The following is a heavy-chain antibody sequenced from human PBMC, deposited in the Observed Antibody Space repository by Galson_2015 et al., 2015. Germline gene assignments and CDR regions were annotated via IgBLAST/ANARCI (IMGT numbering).Heavy chain of an antibody. V-gene: IGHV3-7*01. J-gene: IGHJ4*02. CDR1: GFTFSSYW. Sequence: SLRLSCAASGFTFSSYWMSWVRQAPGKGLEWVANIKQDGSEKYYVDSVKGRFTISRDNAKNSLYLQMNSLRAEDTAVYYCARDLVNYYDSSGSYWGQGTLVTVSS. CDR2: IKQDGSEK. D-gene: IGHD3-22*01. CDR3: ARDLVNYYDSSGSY.